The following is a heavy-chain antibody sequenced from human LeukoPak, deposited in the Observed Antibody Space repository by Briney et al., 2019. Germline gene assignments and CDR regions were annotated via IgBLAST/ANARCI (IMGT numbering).Heavy chain of an antibody. CDR1: GGSINY. J-gene: IGHJ2*01. CDR3: ARVEDTGDYRYWYFEV. CDR2: IYYSGTT. V-gene: IGHV4-39*01. Sequence: SETLSLTCTVSGGSINYGGWIRQPPGKGLEWIGSIYYSGTTYYNPSLKGRVTISVDTSKNQFSLKLSSVTAADTAVYYCARVEDTGDYRYWYFEVWGRGTLVTVSS. D-gene: IGHD4-11*01.